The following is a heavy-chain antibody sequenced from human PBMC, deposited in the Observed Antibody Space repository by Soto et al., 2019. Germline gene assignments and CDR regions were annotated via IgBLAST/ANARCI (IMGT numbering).Heavy chain of an antibody. J-gene: IGHJ4*02. V-gene: IGHV4-31*03. CDR1: GGSITSGGYY. CDR2: IYDSGST. D-gene: IGHD3-10*01. Sequence: KTSETLSLTCTASGGSITSGGYYWSWIRQHPGKGLEWLGYIYDSGSTFYNPSLKSRITLSVDTSKNQFSLKLSSVTVADTAVYFCARKQAGYFYGIDYWGQGTLVTVSS. CDR3: ARKQAGYFYGIDY.